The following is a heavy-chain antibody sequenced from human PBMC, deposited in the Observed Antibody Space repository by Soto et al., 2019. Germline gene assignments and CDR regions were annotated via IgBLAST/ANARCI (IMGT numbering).Heavy chain of an antibody. V-gene: IGHV3-48*03. J-gene: IGHJ3*02. Sequence: EVQLVESGGGLVQPGGSLRLSCAASGFTFSSYEMNWVRQAPGKGLEWVSYISSSGSTIYYADSVKGRFTISRDNAKNSLYLQMNSLRAEDTAVYYCARVPPLYYYGSGSYRAFDIWGQGTMVTVSS. D-gene: IGHD3-10*01. CDR3: ARVPPLYYYGSGSYRAFDI. CDR1: GFTFSSYE. CDR2: ISSSGSTI.